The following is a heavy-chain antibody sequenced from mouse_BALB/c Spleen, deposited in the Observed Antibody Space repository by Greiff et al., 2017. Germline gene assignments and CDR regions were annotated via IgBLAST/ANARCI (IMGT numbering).Heavy chain of an antibody. V-gene: IGHV1S81*02. J-gene: IGHJ2*01. CDR1: GYTFTSYW. Sequence: QVQLQQPGAELVKPGASVKLSCKASGYTFTSYWMHWVKQRPGQGLEWIGEINPSNGRTNYNEKFKSKATLTVDKSSSTAYMQLSSLTSEDSAVYYCARRRNYYGNYDYWGQGTTLTVSS. D-gene: IGHD2-1*01. CDR2: INPSNGRT. CDR3: ARRRNYYGNYDY.